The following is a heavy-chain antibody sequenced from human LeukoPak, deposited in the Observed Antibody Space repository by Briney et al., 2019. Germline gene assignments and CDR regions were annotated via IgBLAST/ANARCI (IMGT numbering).Heavy chain of an antibody. CDR3: THYDILTGWMI. CDR1: GFTFSSYA. Sequence: GGSLRLSCAASGFTFSSYAMSWVRQAPGKGLEWVSDINGSGGSTYYADSVKGRFTISRDNSKNTLYLQMNSLRAEDTAVYYCTHYDILTGWMIWGQGTLVTVSS. CDR2: INGSGGST. J-gene: IGHJ4*02. V-gene: IGHV3-23*01. D-gene: IGHD3-9*01.